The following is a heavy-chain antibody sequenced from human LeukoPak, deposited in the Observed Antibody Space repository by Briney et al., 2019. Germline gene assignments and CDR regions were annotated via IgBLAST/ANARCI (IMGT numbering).Heavy chain of an antibody. J-gene: IGHJ5*02. Sequence: NLGESLKISCKGSGYSFTTYWIGWVRQMPGKGLEWMGIIYPGDSDTTYSPSFQGQVTISADKSISTAYLQWSSLKASDTAMYYCATHEGGYCSSTSCYTPHWFDPWGQGTLVTVSS. D-gene: IGHD2-2*02. V-gene: IGHV5-51*01. CDR1: GYSFTTYW. CDR3: ATHEGGYCSSTSCYTPHWFDP. CDR2: IYPGDSDT.